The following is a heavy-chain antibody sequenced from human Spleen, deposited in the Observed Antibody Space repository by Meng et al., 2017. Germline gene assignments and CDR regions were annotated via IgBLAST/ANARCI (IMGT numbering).Heavy chain of an antibody. CDR1: RYIFTDYH. V-gene: IGHV1-2*06. J-gene: IGHJ5*02. CDR2: INPMGGGT. D-gene: IGHD3-10*01. Sequence: GAEENRPGPSEKLAFKASRYIFTDYHLHGVRHAPGQGLAWIGRINPMGGGTTYAQKFQGRVTMSRDTSISTAYMELSSLRSDDTAVYYCARALLWFGELFSDEFDPWGQGTLVTVSS. CDR3: ARALLWFGELFSDEFDP.